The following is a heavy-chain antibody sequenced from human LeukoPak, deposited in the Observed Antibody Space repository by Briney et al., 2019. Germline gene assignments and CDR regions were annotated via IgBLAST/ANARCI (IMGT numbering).Heavy chain of an antibody. CDR2: FEYGGST. Sequence: SSETLSLTCTVSGGSISSSSYYWGWIRQAPGKGLEWIGSFEYGGSTYYNPSLKSRVTISVDTSKNQFSLKLSSVTAADTAVYYCARSPTTKYCSGGSCYLRYYFDYWGQGTLVTVSS. D-gene: IGHD2-15*01. CDR3: ARSPTTKYCSGGSCYLRYYFDY. CDR1: GGSISSSSYY. J-gene: IGHJ4*02. V-gene: IGHV4-39*07.